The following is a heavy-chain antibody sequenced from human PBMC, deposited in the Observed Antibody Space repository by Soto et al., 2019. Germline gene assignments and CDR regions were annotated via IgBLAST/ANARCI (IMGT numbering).Heavy chain of an antibody. CDR3: AREGIAAAASIFDY. Sequence: SQTLSLTCTVSGGSISSGGYYWSWIRQHPGKGLEWIGYIYYSGSTYYNPSLKSRVTISVDTSKNQFSLKLSSVTAADTAVYYCAREGIAAAASIFDYWGQGNLVTVPQ. J-gene: IGHJ4*02. V-gene: IGHV4-31*03. CDR1: GGSISSGGYY. D-gene: IGHD6-13*01. CDR2: IYYSGST.